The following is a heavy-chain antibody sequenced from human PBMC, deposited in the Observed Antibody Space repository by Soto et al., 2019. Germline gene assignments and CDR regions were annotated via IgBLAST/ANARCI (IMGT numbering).Heavy chain of an antibody. Sequence: QLQLQESGPGLVKPSETLSLTCTVSGGSINSGSYNWGWVRQPPGKGLEWIGSFYYSGSTHYNPSLKSRVNISVDTSKNQFSLQLSSVTAADTAVYYCARGPYSGSYYYWGQGTLVTVSS. D-gene: IGHD1-26*01. CDR3: ARGPYSGSYYY. J-gene: IGHJ4*02. CDR1: GGSINSGSYN. CDR2: FYYSGST. V-gene: IGHV4-39*01.